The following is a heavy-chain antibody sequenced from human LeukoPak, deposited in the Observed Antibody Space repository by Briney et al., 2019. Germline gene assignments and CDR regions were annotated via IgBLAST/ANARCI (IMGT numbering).Heavy chain of an antibody. D-gene: IGHD1-26*01. CDR1: GFTFSSYS. Sequence: PGGSLRLSCAASGFTFSSYSMNWVRQAPGKGLEWVSSISSSSSYIYYADSVKGRFTISRDNAKNSLYLQMNSLRAEDTAVYYCAREGGSGSYQGYYYYYYYMDVWGKGTTVTVSS. V-gene: IGHV3-21*01. CDR3: AREGGSGSYQGYYYYYYYMDV. CDR2: ISSSSSYI. J-gene: IGHJ6*03.